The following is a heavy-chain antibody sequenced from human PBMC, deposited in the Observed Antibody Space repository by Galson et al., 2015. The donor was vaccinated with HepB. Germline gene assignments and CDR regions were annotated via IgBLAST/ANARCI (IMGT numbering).Heavy chain of an antibody. Sequence: SLRLSCAASGFTFSSYAVSWVRQAPGKGLEWVSAISGSGGSTYYADSVKGRFTISRDNSKNTLYLQMNSLRAEDTAVYYCAKDLLRAPITTVRGVILGSDYWGQGTLVTVSS. D-gene: IGHD3-10*01. CDR3: AKDLLRAPITTVRGVILGSDY. CDR1: GFTFSSYA. J-gene: IGHJ4*02. CDR2: ISGSGGST. V-gene: IGHV3-23*01.